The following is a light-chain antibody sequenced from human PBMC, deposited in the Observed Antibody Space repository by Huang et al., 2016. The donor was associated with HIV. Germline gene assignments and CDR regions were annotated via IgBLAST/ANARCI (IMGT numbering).Light chain of an antibody. CDR2: GAS. Sequence: EIVMTQSPATLSVSPGDGATLSCRASESVSTNLAWYQQKPGQAPRLLIYGASTRAAGIPATFSGSGSATEFSLTSSSLQSEDFAFYHCQQYNTWPWTFGQGTKVEI. CDR1: ESVSTN. CDR3: QQYNTWPWT. J-gene: IGKJ1*01. V-gene: IGKV3-15*01.